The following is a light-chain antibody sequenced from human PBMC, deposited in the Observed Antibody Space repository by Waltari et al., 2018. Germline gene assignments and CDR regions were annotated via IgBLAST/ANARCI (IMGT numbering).Light chain of an antibody. J-gene: IGKJ4*01. CDR1: QSLLSSSNNKNC. Sequence: DIVMTQSPDSLAVSLGERATINCKSSQSLLSSSNNKNCLSWYQQKPRQPPKLLVYWASTRISRVPERCSGSGCGANFTLTISSLQAEDDAVYYCQQYYSSPLTFGGGTKVEIK. CDR3: QQYYSSPLT. CDR2: WAS. V-gene: IGKV4-1*01.